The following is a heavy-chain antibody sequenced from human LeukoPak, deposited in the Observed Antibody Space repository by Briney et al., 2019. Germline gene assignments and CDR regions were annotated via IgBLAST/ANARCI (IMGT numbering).Heavy chain of an antibody. D-gene: IGHD6-19*01. V-gene: IGHV1-3*01. J-gene: IGHJ4*02. CDR3: AREFSQWLAFDY. CDR1: GYTFTSYT. CDR2: INAGNGNT. Sequence: ASVKVSCETSGYTFTSYTIHWVRQAPGQRLEWMGLINAGNGNTEYSQKFQGRVTITRDTFAPTAYMELGSLRSEDTAVYYCAREFSQWLAFDYWGQGTLVTVSS.